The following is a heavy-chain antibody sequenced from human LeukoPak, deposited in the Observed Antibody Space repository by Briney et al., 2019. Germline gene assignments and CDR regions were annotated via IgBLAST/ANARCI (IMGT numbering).Heavy chain of an antibody. CDR3: ARERRGPYSGYEYAVFDY. J-gene: IGHJ4*02. Sequence: SVKVSCKASGGTFSSYAISWVRHAPGQGREWMGGIIPIFGTANYAQNFQGRVTITADESTSTAYMELSSLRSEDTAVYYCARERRGPYSGYEYAVFDYWGQGTLVTVSS. CDR1: GGTFSSYA. V-gene: IGHV1-69*13. D-gene: IGHD5-12*01. CDR2: IIPIFGTA.